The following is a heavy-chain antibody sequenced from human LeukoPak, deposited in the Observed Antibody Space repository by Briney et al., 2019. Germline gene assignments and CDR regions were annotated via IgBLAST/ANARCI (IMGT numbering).Heavy chain of an antibody. D-gene: IGHD3-22*01. CDR2: ISAYNGNT. CDR3: ARGDYYDSSGYVDY. CDR1: GGTFSSYA. J-gene: IGHJ4*02. V-gene: IGHV1-18*01. Sequence: ASVKVSCKASGGTFSSYAISWVRQAPGQGLEWMGWISAYNGNTNYAQKLQGRVTMTTDTSTSTAYMELRSLRSDDTAVYYCARGDYYDSSGYVDYWGQGTLVTVSS.